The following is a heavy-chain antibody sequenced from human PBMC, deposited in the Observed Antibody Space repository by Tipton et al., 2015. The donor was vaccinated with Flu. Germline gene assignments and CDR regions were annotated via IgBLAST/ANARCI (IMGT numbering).Heavy chain of an antibody. CDR3: ARDKRITIFGVVNGMDV. V-gene: IGHV3-30-3*01. D-gene: IGHD3-3*01. Sequence: SLRLSCAASGSTFSSYAMHWVRQAPGKGLEWVAVISYDGSNKYYADSVKGRFTISRDNSKNTLYLQMNSLRAEDTAVYYCARDKRITIFGVVNGMDVWGQGTTVTVSS. CDR2: ISYDGSNK. J-gene: IGHJ6*02. CDR1: GSTFSSYA.